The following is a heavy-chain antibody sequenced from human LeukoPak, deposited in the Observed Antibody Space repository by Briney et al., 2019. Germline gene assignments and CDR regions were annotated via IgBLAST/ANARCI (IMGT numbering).Heavy chain of an antibody. CDR2: ISSSGSTI. V-gene: IGHV3-11*04. J-gene: IGHJ2*01. Sequence: GGSLRLSCAASGFTFSDYYMSWIRQAPGKGLEWVSYISSSGSTIYYADSVKGRFTISRDNAKNSLFLQVNSLRAEDTAVYYCAREPYYPLYFDLWGRGTLVTVSS. CDR3: AREPYYPLYFDL. D-gene: IGHD2-21*01. CDR1: GFTFSDYY.